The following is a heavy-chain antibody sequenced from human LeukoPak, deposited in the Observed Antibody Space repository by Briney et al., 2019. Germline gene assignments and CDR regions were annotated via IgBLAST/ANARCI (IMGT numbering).Heavy chain of an antibody. Sequence: SETLSLTCTVSGGSISSSIYYWGWIRQPPGKGLEWIGSIYYSGSTYYNPSLKSRVTISVDTSKNQFSLKLSSVTAADTAVYYCARISDSLIDYWGQGTLVTVSS. CDR3: ARISDSLIDY. D-gene: IGHD2-21*01. CDR2: IYYSGST. V-gene: IGHV4-39*07. CDR1: GGSISSSIYY. J-gene: IGHJ4*02.